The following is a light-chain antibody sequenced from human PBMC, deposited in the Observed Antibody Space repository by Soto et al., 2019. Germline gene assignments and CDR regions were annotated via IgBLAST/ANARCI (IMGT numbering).Light chain of an antibody. J-gene: IGKJ4*01. V-gene: IGKV3-11*01. CDR2: YAS. CDR3: QQRSTWPFLT. Sequence: VLTQSPATLSLSPGERATLSCRASQTVSRYLAWYQQKPGQAPRLLIYYASNRATGIPASFSGSGSGTDYNLAISSLVPEYLVVYYCQQRSTWPFLTFGGGTKVEI. CDR1: QTVSRY.